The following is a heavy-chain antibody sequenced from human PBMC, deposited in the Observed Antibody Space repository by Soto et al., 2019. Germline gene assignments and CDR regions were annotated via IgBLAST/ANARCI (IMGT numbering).Heavy chain of an antibody. V-gene: IGHV3-23*01. CDR2: IGGSGGTT. D-gene: IGHD2-21*02. CDR3: AKNCGGDCYTNFDF. CDR1: VFTFSSYA. Sequence: PGGSLRLSCAASVFTFSSYAMSWVRQTPGMGLEWVSAIGGSGGTTYYADSVKGRFTISRDNSKNTLYLQMNSLRAEDTAVYYCAKNCGGDCYTNFDFWGQGTLVTVSS. J-gene: IGHJ4*02.